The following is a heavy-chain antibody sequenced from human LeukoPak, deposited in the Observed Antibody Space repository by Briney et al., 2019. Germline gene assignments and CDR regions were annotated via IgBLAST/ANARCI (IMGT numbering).Heavy chain of an antibody. Sequence: PGGSLRLSCAASGFTFSSYTMNWVRQPPGKGLEWVSNIGTSSTTIYYADSVKGRFTISRDNSKNTLYLQMNSLRAEDTAVYYCAKDPLGSAARPYYMDVWGKGTTVTVSS. CDR2: IGTSSTTI. CDR3: AKDPLGSAARPYYMDV. V-gene: IGHV3-48*01. J-gene: IGHJ6*03. D-gene: IGHD2-2*01. CDR1: GFTFSSYT.